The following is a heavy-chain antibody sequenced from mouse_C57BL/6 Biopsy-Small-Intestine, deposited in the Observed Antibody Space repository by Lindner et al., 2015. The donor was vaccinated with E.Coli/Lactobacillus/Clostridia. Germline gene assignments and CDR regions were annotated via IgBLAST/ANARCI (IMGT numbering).Heavy chain of an antibody. CDR1: GFNIKDDY. V-gene: IGHV14-4*01. CDR3: TTRTYDYAWFAY. J-gene: IGHJ3*01. Sequence: VQLQESGAGLVRPGAVSQVSCTASGFNIKDDYMHWVKQRPEQGLEWIGWIDPENGDTEYASKFQGKATITADTSSNTAYLHLSSLTSEDTAVYYCTTRTYDYAWFAYWGQGTLVTVSA. CDR2: IDPENGDT. D-gene: IGHD2-4*01.